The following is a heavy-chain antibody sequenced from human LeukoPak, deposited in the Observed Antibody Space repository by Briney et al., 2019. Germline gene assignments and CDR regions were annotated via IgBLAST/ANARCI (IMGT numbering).Heavy chain of an antibody. Sequence: GGSLRLSCAASGFTFSSYAMHWVRQAPGKGLEWVAVISYDGSNKYYADSVKGRFTISRDNSKNTLYLQMNSLRAEDTAVYYCARDQGIAAAGAFDYWGQGTLVTVSS. CDR1: GFTFSSYA. CDR2: ISYDGSNK. CDR3: ARDQGIAAAGAFDY. J-gene: IGHJ4*02. V-gene: IGHV3-30*04. D-gene: IGHD6-13*01.